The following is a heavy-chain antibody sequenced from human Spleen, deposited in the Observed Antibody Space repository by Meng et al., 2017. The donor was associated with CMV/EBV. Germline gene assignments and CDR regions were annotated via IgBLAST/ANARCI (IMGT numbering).Heavy chain of an antibody. Sequence: ASVKVSCKASGYTFTGYYMHWLRQAPGQGLEWMGWVNPNSGGTNYAQNFQGRVTMTRDTSINTVHMELSSLRSDDTAVYYCARAGVGAASAFDYWGQGTLVTVSS. D-gene: IGHD1-26*01. CDR2: VNPNSGGT. J-gene: IGHJ4*02. CDR3: ARAGVGAASAFDY. CDR1: GYTFTGYY. V-gene: IGHV1-2*02.